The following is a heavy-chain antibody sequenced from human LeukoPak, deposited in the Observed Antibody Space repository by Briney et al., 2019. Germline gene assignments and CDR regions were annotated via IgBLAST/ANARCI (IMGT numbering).Heavy chain of an antibody. Sequence: GGSLRLSCAASGFTFSSYSMNWVRQAPGKGLEWVSSISSSSSYIYYADSVKGRFTISRDNAKNSLYLQMNSLRAEDTAVYYCARGGVAARPRYFDLWGRGTLVTVSS. CDR1: GFTFSSYS. CDR3: ARGGVAARPRYFDL. D-gene: IGHD6-6*01. V-gene: IGHV3-21*01. CDR2: ISSSSSYI. J-gene: IGHJ2*01.